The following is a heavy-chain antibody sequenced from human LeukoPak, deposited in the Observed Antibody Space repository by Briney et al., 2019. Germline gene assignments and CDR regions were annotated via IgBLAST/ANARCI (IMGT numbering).Heavy chain of an antibody. CDR1: GFTVDSNY. J-gene: IGHJ3*02. CDR2: IWYDGSNK. V-gene: IGHV3-33*08. Sequence: GGSLRLSCAASGFTVDSNYLSWVRQAPGKGLEWVAVIWYDGSNKYYADSVKGRFTISRDNSKNTLYLQMNSLRAEDTAVYYCASGPDDAFDIWGQGTMVTVSS. CDR3: ASGPDDAFDI.